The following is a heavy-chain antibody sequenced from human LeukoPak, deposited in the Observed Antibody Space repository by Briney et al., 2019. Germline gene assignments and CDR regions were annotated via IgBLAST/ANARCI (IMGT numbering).Heavy chain of an antibody. CDR2: ISYDGSNK. CDR3: AREEQLVLDY. J-gene: IGHJ4*02. Sequence: GGSLRLSCAASGFTFRSYAMHWVRQAPGKGLEWVAVISYDGSNKYYADSVKGRFTISRDNSKNTLYLQMNSLRAEDTAVYYCAREEQLVLDYWGQGTLVTVSS. D-gene: IGHD6-13*01. CDR1: GFTFRSYA. V-gene: IGHV3-30*04.